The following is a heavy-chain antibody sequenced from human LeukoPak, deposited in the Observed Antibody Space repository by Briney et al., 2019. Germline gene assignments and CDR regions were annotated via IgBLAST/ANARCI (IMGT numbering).Heavy chain of an antibody. CDR1: GASISSYY. D-gene: IGHD1-26*01. V-gene: IGHV4-4*07. J-gene: IGHJ3*02. CDR2: FSASGST. CDR3: ARSKWSAFDI. Sequence: SETLSLTCTVSGASISSYYWSWIRQPAGLGLEWIGRFSASGSTNYNPSLKSRVTMSVDTSKNQFSLKLSSVTAADTAVYYCARSKWSAFDIWGQGTMVTVSS.